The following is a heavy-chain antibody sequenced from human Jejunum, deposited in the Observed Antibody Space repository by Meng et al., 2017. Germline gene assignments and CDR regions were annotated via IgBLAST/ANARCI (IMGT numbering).Heavy chain of an antibody. CDR1: GGTFSTYT. D-gene: IGHD5-18*01. J-gene: IGHJ4*02. Sequence: QVQLVQSGSEVKKPGSSVNVSCKASGGTFSTYTINWVRQAPGQGLEWMGKIVPVLGLADYAQKFQGRVTITADRSTSTAYMELSSLRSEDTAMYYCARDGDTYVGGYYFDYWGQGTLVTVSS. CDR3: ARDGDTYVGGYYFDY. V-gene: IGHV1-69*08. CDR2: IVPVLGLA.